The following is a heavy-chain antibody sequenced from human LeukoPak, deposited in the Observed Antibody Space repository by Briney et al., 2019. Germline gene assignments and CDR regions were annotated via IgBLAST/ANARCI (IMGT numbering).Heavy chain of an antibody. J-gene: IGHJ4*02. Sequence: SETLSLTCAVSGYSISSGYYWGWIRQPPGKGLEWIGSIYHSGSTYYNPSLKSRVTISVDTSKNQFSLKLSSVTAADTAVYYCGRVEGAETFDYWGKEPLVTVSS. CDR3: GRVEGAETFDY. CDR1: GYSISSGYY. V-gene: IGHV4-38-2*01. D-gene: IGHD6-19*01. CDR2: IYHSGST.